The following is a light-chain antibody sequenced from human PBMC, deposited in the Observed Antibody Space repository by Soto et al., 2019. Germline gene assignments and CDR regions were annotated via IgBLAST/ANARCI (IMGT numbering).Light chain of an antibody. J-gene: IGKJ1*01. CDR1: QNVASSY. V-gene: IGKV3-20*01. CDR3: QQYGSSPRT. CDR2: GSS. Sequence: EIVLTQSPGTLSLSPGERVTLSCRASQNVASSYLAWYQQKPGQAPRLLIYGSSIRGAGIPDRFSGSGSGTDLTLTISRLDPEDFAVYFCQQYGSSPRTFGQGTKVDIK.